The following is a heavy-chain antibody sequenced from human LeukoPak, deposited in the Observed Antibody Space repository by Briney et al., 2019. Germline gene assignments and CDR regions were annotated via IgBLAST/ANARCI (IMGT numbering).Heavy chain of an antibody. V-gene: IGHV4-59*01. CDR3: ARTYGSGSYFDY. Sequence: PSETLSLTCTVSGGSISSYYWSWIRQPPGKGLEWIGYIYYSGSTNYNPSLKSRVTISVDTSKNQFSLKLSSVTAADTAVYYCARTYGSGSYFDYWGQGTLVTVSS. D-gene: IGHD3-10*01. CDR2: IYYSGST. CDR1: GGSISSYY. J-gene: IGHJ4*02.